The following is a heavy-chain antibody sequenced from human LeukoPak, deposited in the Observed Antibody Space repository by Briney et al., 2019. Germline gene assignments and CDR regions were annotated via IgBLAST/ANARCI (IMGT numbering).Heavy chain of an antibody. V-gene: IGHV1-8*01. Sequence: ASVKVSCKASGYTFTSYDINWVRQATGQGLEWMGWMNPNSGDTGYAQKFQGRVTITRNTSISTAYMELSSLRSEDTAVYYCARGPWQQLVGNYYYYYCYMDVWGKGTTVTVSS. CDR1: GYTFTSYD. D-gene: IGHD6-13*01. CDR3: ARGPWQQLVGNYYYYYCYMDV. CDR2: MNPNSGDT. J-gene: IGHJ6*03.